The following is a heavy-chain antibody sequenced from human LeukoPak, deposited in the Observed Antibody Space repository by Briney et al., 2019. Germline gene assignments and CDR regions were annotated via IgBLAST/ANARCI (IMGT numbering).Heavy chain of an antibody. CDR1: GGSISSYY. CDR2: IFYSGST. V-gene: IGHV4-59*08. Sequence: SETLSLTCTVSGGSISSYYWSWIRQPPGKGLEWIGYIFYSGSTNYNPSLKSRVTISVDTSKNQFSLKLSSVTAADTAVYYCARAYGGNSQYFQHWGQGTLVTVSS. J-gene: IGHJ1*01. D-gene: IGHD4-23*01. CDR3: ARAYGGNSQYFQH.